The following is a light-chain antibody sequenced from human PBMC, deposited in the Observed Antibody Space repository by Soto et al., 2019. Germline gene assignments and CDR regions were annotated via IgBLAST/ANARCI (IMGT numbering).Light chain of an antibody. CDR1: SSNIGAGYD. Sequence: QAVLTQPPSVSGAPGQRVTISCTGSSSNIGAGYDVHWYQQLPGAAPKLLIYGNSNRPSGVPDRFSGSRSGTSASLAITGLQPEDEADYYCGTWDKSLSAGVFGGGTQLTVL. CDR2: GNS. J-gene: IGLJ3*02. V-gene: IGLV1-40*01. CDR3: GTWDKSLSAGV.